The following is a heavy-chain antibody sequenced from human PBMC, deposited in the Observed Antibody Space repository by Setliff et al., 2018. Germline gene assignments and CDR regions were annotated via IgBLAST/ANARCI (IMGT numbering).Heavy chain of an antibody. CDR1: GDSVTSDSYY. CDR2: VSYSGSP. D-gene: IGHD1-1*01. Sequence: PSETLSLTCIVTGDSVTSDSYYWGWARQPPGKGLEWVGSVSYSGSPYHNPSLKSRVSLSLDTSENQFSLTLTSVTAADAAVYYCVRLTSHAGIVIPYYYYFYMDVWGTGTTVTVSS. J-gene: IGHJ6*03. CDR3: VRLTSHAGIVIPYYYYFYMDV. V-gene: IGHV4-39*01.